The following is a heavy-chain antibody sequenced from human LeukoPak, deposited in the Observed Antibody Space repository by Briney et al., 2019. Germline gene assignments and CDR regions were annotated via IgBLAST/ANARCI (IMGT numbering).Heavy chain of an antibody. V-gene: IGHV3-74*01. D-gene: IGHD2-2*01. CDR1: GFTFSNTW. J-gene: IGHJ4*02. Sequence: GGSLRLSCAGSGFTFSNTWMHWVRQAPGEGLVWVSRIDSDGNTINCADSVKGRFTISRDNARNTLYLQMNSLRVEDTALYFCATAGKYRFDYWGQGTLVTVSS. CDR3: ATAGKYRFDY. CDR2: IDSDGNTI.